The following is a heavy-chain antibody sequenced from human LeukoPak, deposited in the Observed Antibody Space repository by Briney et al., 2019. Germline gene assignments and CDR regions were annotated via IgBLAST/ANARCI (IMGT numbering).Heavy chain of an antibody. CDR1: GYTFTSYY. D-gene: IGHD2-2*03. J-gene: IGHJ4*02. CDR3: ARVEGGFGYCSSTSCYRQLDY. CDR2: INPSGGST. Sequence: ASVKVSCKASGYTFTSYYMHWVRQAPGQGLEWMGIINPSGGSTSYAQKFQGRVTMTRDTSTSTVYMELSSLRSEDTAVYYCARVEGGFGYCSSTSCYRQLDYWGQGTLVTVSS. V-gene: IGHV1-46*01.